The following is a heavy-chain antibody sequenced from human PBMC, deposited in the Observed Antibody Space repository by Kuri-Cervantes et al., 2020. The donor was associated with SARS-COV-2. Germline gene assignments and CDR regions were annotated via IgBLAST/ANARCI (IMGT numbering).Heavy chain of an antibody. CDR2: IKQDGSEK. V-gene: IGHV3-7*01. D-gene: IGHD5-18*01. CDR1: GFTFSSYW. CDR3: ARENGGVVTAMVTYYYYYYMDV. J-gene: IGHJ6*03. Sequence: GGSLRLSCAASGFTFSSYWMSWVRQAPGKGLEWVANIKQDGSEKYYVDSVKGRFTISRDNAKNSLYLQMNSLRAEDTAVYYCARENGGVVTAMVTYYYYYYMDVWGKGTMVTVSS.